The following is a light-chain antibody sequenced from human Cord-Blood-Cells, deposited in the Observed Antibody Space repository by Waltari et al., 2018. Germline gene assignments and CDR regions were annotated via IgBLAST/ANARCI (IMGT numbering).Light chain of an antibody. V-gene: IGKV5-2*01. J-gene: IGKJ2*01. CDR1: QDIDDD. CDR3: LQHDNFPYT. Sequence: ETPIKQSPAFMTATPADNVSISVKAIQDIDDDMNWYQQKPGEAAILIIQEATTLVPVISPRFSGSGYATDFTLTINNIEAEDASYYFCLQHDNFPYTFGQWTKLAIK. CDR2: EAT.